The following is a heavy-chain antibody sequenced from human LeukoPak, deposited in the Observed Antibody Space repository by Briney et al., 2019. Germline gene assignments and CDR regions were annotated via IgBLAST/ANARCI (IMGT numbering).Heavy chain of an antibody. CDR2: ISYDGSNK. V-gene: IGHV3-30*18. J-gene: IGHJ4*02. CDR1: GFTFSSYG. Sequence: GRSLRLSCAASGFTFSSYGMHWVRQAPGKGLEWVAVISYDGSNKSYADSVKGRFTISRDNSKNTLYLQMNSLRAEDTAVYYCAKDRGSSSPVDYWGQGTLVTVSS. D-gene: IGHD6-13*01. CDR3: AKDRGSSSPVDY.